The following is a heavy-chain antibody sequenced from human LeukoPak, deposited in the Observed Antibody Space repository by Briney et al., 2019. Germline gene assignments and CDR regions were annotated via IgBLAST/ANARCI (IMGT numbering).Heavy chain of an antibody. CDR3: AKDLSGDYGTNF. CDR1: GFTFSNG. V-gene: IGHV3-30*18. J-gene: IGHJ4*02. CDR2: ISYDGSNT. Sequence: GGSLRLSCAASGFTFSNGMHWVRQAPGKGLEWVAVISYDGSNTYYADSVRGRFTISRDNSKNTLYLQMNSLRAEDTAMYYCAKDLSGDYGTNFWGQGTLVAVSS. D-gene: IGHD4-17*01.